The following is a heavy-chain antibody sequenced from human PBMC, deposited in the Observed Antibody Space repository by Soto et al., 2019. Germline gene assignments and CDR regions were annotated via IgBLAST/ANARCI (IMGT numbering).Heavy chain of an antibody. J-gene: IGHJ4*02. CDR2: VNQDGSEK. D-gene: IGHD3-3*01. Sequence: GGSLRLSCTASGFTFSTYWMTWVRQAPGKGLEWVANVNQDGSEKFYADSVKGRFTISRDNTNNSLYLQMNSLRVEDTAIYYCARAPRFYDFWSGYYRTGDLKLYFDSWGQGTLVTVSS. CDR1: GFTFSTYW. V-gene: IGHV3-7*03. CDR3: ARAPRFYDFWSGYYRTGDLKLYFDS.